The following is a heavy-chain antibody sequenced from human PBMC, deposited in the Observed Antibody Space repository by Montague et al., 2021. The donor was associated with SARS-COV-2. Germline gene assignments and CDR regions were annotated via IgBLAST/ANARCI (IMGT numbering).Heavy chain of an antibody. D-gene: IGHD3-22*01. CDR1: GFPFNSYA. CDR2: IYSGGSST. Sequence: SLRLSCAASGFPFNSYAMSWVRQAPGKGLEWVSIIYSGGSSTYYADSVKGRFTISRDNPKNTLYLQMNSMIAEDTAVYYCAKTHRYYNRNFDYWGQGTLVTVSS. J-gene: IGHJ4*02. CDR3: AKTHRYYNRNFDY. V-gene: IGHV3-23*03.